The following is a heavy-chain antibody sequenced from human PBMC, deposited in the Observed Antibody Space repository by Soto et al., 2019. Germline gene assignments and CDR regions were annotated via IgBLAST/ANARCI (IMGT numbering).Heavy chain of an antibody. CDR2: INHSGSI. CDR3: ARVAALNRGPYWIFDL. CDR1: GGSFSGYY. V-gene: IGHV4-34*01. Sequence: QVQLQQWGAGLLKPSESLSLTCAVYGGSFSGYYWNWIRQPPGKGLEWIGEINHSGSINYNPSLKCRVTISXXTXKXXFSLPLSYLTAADTAVYYCARVAALNRGPYWIFDLWGRGTLITVSS. J-gene: IGHJ2*01.